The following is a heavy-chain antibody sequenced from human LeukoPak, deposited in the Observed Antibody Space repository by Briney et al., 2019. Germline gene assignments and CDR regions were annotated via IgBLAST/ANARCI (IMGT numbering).Heavy chain of an antibody. CDR3: AKVTYGSGTYGAFDS. CDR2: ITGRGESI. D-gene: IGHD3-10*01. Sequence: ETLSLTCAVYGGSFSGYYWSWIRQPPGKGLEWVSGITGRGESIYYAGSVKGRFTISRDNSKSTLYLQMNSLRAEDTAIYYCAKVTYGSGTYGAFDSWGQGTLVTVSS. CDR1: GGSFSGYY. V-gene: IGHV3-23*01. J-gene: IGHJ4*02.